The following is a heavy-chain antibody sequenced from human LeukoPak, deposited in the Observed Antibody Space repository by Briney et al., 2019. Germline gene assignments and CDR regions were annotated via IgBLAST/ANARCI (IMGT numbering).Heavy chain of an antibody. CDR1: GYTFTSYG. CDR3: ARVPLRITMVRGVIDY. J-gene: IGHJ4*02. CDR2: ISAYNGNT. D-gene: IGHD3-10*01. V-gene: IGHV1-18*01. Sequence: ASVKVSCKASGYTFTSYGISWVRQAPGQGLEWMGWISAYNGNTNYAQKLQGRVTMTTDTSTSTAYMALRSLRSDDTAVYYCARVPLRITMVRGVIDYWGQGTLVTVSS.